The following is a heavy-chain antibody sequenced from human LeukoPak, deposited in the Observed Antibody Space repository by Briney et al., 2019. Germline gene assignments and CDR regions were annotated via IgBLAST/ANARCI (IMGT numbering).Heavy chain of an antibody. J-gene: IGHJ4*02. CDR2: IYSGGST. CDR1: ALPPSNYA. CDR3: ARERGTSYLHFDY. V-gene: IGHV3-66*01. Sequence: TGGSLRLSCAASALPPSNYAMSWVRQAPGKGLEWVSVIYSGGSTYYADSVKGRFTISRDTSKNTLYLQMDSLRAEDTAVYYCARERGTSYLHFDYWGQGALVTVSS. D-gene: IGHD1-26*01.